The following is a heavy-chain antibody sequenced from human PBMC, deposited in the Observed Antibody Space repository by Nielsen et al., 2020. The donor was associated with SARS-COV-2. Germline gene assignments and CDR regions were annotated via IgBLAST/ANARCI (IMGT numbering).Heavy chain of an antibody. D-gene: IGHD2-21*01. CDR1: GFRFSDYY. CDR2: ISGRSTQT. V-gene: IGHV3-11*05. J-gene: IGHJ3*02. Sequence: GGSLRLSCAASGFRFSDYYMTWIRQAPGKGLEWVSYISGRSTQTNYGDSVKGRFTISRDNAKNSVYLQMNSLGPDDTAVYYCARVARGETGFDAFDSWGQGTMVTVSS. CDR3: ARVARGETGFDAFDS.